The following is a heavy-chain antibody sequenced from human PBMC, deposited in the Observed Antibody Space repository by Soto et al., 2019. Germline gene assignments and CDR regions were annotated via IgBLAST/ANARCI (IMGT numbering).Heavy chain of an antibody. CDR1: GGTFSSYA. J-gene: IGHJ4*02. V-gene: IGHV1-69*13. CDR2: IIPIFGTA. CDR3: ARVKDYYDSSEFDY. D-gene: IGHD3-22*01. Sequence: ASVKVSCKASGGTFSSYAISWVRQAPGQGLEWMGGIIPIFGTANYAQKFQGRVTITADESTSTAYMELSSLRSEDTAVYYCARVKDYYDSSEFDYWGQGTLVTVSS.